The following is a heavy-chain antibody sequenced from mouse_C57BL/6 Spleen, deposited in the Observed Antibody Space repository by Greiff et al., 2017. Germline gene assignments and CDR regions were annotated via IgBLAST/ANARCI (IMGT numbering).Heavy chain of an antibody. CDR1: GFTFSDYG. D-gene: IGHD6-1*01. CDR3: AREQPYYFDY. V-gene: IGHV5-17*01. CDR2: ISSGSSTI. J-gene: IGHJ2*01. Sequence: EVKLVESGGGLVKPGGSLKLSCAASGFTFSDYGMHWVRQAPEKGLEWVAYISSGSSTIYYADTVKGRFTISRDNAKNTLYLQMPSLSSEDTAMYYCAREQPYYFDYWGQGTTLTVSS.